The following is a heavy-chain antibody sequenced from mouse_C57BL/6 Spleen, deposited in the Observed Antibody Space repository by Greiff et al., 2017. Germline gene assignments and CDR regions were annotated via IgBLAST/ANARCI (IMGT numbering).Heavy chain of an antibody. CDR2: IYPGDGDT. D-gene: IGHD1-1*01. J-gene: IGHJ3*01. CDR3: AGTHYGSPWFAY. V-gene: IGHV1-82*01. CDR1: GYAFSSSW. Sequence: QVHVKQSGPELVKPGASVKISCKASGYAFSSSWMNWVKQRPGKGLEWIGRIYPGDGDTNYNGKFKGKATLTVDTSSSTADMQLSSLTSEDSAVYYCAGTHYGSPWFAYWGQGTLVTVSA.